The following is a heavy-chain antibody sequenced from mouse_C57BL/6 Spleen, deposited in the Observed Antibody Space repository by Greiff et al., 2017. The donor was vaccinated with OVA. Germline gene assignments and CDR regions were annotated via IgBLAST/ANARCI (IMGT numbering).Heavy chain of an antibody. Sequence: VQGVESGAELVRPGTSVKVSCKASGYAFTNYLIEWVKQRPGQGLEWIGVINPGSGGTNYNEKFKGKATLTADKSSSTAYMQLSSLTSEDSAVYFCARSATTGYFDYWGQGTTLTVSS. V-gene: IGHV1-54*01. CDR1: GYAFTNYL. J-gene: IGHJ2*01. CDR3: ARSATTGYFDY. D-gene: IGHD1-1*01. CDR2: INPGSGGT.